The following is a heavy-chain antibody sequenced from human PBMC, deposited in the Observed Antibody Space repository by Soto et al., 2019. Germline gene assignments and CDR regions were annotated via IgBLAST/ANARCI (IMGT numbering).Heavy chain of an antibody. J-gene: IGHJ6*02. CDR3: ARDQPFFIAAAPPYYGMDV. CDR2: INHSGST. Sequence: PSETLSLTCAVYGGSFSGYYWSWIRQPPGKGLEWIGEINHSGSTNYNPSLKSRVTISVDTSKNQFSLRAEDTAVYYCARDQPFFIAAAPPYYGMDVWGQGTTVTVSS. D-gene: IGHD6-13*01. CDR1: GGSFSGYY. V-gene: IGHV4-34*01.